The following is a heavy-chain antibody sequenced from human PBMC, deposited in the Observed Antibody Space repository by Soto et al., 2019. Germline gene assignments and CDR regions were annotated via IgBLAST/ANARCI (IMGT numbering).Heavy chain of an antibody. V-gene: IGHV3-74*01. Sequence: GGSLRLSCAASGFTFTSYWMYWVRQAPGKGLVWVSRMNSDGSSTSYADSVKGRFTISRDNAKNTLYLQMNSLRVEDTAVYYCARGWQYLARYYFDYWGQGTLVTVSS. CDR2: MNSDGSST. CDR3: ARGWQYLARYYFDY. J-gene: IGHJ4*02. CDR1: GFTFTSYW.